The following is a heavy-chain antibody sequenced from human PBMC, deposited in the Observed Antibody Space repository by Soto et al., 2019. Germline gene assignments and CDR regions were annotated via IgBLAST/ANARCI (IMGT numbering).Heavy chain of an antibody. V-gene: IGHV3-11*05. J-gene: IGHJ4*02. D-gene: IGHD4-17*01. Sequence: VQLVESGGGLVKPGGSLRLSCAVSGFSFSDSYMSWIRQAPGKGMEWVSYINPSSSYTNYADSVRGRFTISRDNANNSLALKVSTLTAEDTALYYCARNFGGLAGVDHWGRGALVTVSS. CDR3: ARNFGGLAGVDH. CDR2: INPSSSYT. CDR1: GFSFSDSY.